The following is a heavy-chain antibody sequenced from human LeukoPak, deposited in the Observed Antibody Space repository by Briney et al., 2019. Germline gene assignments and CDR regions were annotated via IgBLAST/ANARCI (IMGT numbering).Heavy chain of an antibody. V-gene: IGHV3-23*01. CDR1: GFTFSSYA. CDR2: ISGSGGRT. CDR3: TKDHGKVGIDY. D-gene: IGHD1-26*01. Sequence: GGSLRLSCAASGFTFSSYAMSWVRQAPGKGLEWVSAISGSGGRTYYADSVKGRFTISRDNSKNTLYLQMNSLRAEDTAVYYCTKDHGKVGIDYWGQGTLVTVSS. J-gene: IGHJ4*02.